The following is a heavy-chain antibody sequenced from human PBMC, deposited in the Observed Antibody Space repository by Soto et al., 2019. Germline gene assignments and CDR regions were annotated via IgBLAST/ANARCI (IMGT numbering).Heavy chain of an antibody. J-gene: IGHJ6*02. CDR2: INPYNDNT. CDR3: VRDLGIAAPGTLGYYYGMDV. Sequence: ASVKVSCKASGYRFTSYGISWVRQAPGQGLEWMAWINPYNDNTNYAQKLQGRVTVTTDTSTSTAYMELRSLRSEDTAVYYCVRDLGIAAPGTLGYYYGMDVXG. CDR1: GYRFTSYG. V-gene: IGHV1-18*04. D-gene: IGHD6-13*01.